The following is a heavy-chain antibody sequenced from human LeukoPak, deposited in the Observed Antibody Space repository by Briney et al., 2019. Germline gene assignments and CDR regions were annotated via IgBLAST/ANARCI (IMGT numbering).Heavy chain of an antibody. V-gene: IGHV3-33*01. J-gene: IGHJ6*02. Sequence: GGSLRLSCAASGFTFSSYGMHWVRQAPGKGLEWVAVIWYDGSNKYYADSVKGRFTISKDNAKNSLHLQMNSLRAEDTALYHCARNNGMDVWGQGATVIVSS. CDR3: ARNNGMDV. CDR2: IWYDGSNK. CDR1: GFTFSSYG.